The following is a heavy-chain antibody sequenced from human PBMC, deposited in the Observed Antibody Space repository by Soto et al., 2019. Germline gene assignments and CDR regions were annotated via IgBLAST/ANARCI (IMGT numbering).Heavy chain of an antibody. CDR1: GFPFSRYA. CDR3: ARSLFIASTDTEPFDS. CDR2: ISGGGNDR. V-gene: IGHV3-23*01. Sequence: GGSLRLSCAASGFPFSRYALSWGRPGPGEGLEWVSAISGGGNDRFYADSVRGRFTISRDNSRNTLYLHMNSLRAEDTAVHYCARSLFIASTDTEPFDSWGQGTLVTVSS. J-gene: IGHJ4*02. D-gene: IGHD6-13*01.